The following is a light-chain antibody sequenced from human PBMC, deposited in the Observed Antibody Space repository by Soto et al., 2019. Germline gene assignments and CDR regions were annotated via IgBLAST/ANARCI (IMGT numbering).Light chain of an antibody. CDR2: EVS. J-gene: IGLJ1*01. CDR3: SSYTSISTLYV. V-gene: IGLV2-14*01. Sequence: QSALTQPASVSGSPGQSITISCTGTSSDVGGYNHVSWYQHHPGKAPKLMIYEVSNRPSGVSNRFSGSKSGNTASLTISGLQADDEADYYCSSYTSISTLYVFGTGTKVTVL. CDR1: SSDVGGYNH.